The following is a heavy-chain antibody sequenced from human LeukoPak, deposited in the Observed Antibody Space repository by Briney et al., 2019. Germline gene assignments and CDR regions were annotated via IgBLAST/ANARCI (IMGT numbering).Heavy chain of an antibody. V-gene: IGHV3-72*01. CDR2: TKNKANSYTT. CDR3: ARWDSGSCSD. CDR1: GFTFSDHY. J-gene: IGHJ4*02. Sequence: GGSLRLSCAASGFTFSDHYMDWVRQAPGKGLEWVGRTKNKANSYTTEYAASVKGRFAISRDESKNSLYLQMNSLKTEDTAVYYCARWDSGSCSDWGQGTLVTVSS. D-gene: IGHD1-26*01.